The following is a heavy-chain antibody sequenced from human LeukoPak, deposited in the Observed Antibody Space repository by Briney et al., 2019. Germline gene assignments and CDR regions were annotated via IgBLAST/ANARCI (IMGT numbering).Heavy chain of an antibody. CDR1: GSTFTSYW. V-gene: IGHV5-51*01. Sequence: PGESLQISCQGSGSTFTSYWIGWVRQVPGKGLEWMGIIYPGDSDTRYSPSFQGQVTISADKSISTAYLQWSSLKASDTAMYYCATYYDSSGYYFDYWGQGTLVTVSS. CDR3: ATYYDSSGYYFDY. D-gene: IGHD3-22*01. J-gene: IGHJ4*02. CDR2: IYPGDSDT.